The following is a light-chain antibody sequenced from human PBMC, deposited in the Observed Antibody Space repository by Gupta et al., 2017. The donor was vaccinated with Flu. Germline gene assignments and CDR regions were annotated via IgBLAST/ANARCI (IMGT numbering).Light chain of an antibody. Sequence: DIVMTQSPLSLPVPPVEQTAISCRSSQSLLHSNGYISLDWYLQKPGHSPQILIYLGSNRAFGVPDRFSGSGTGTNFTLKSIRVEAEDVWVYYCTQTLQTVITFGQGTRLEIK. J-gene: IGKJ5*01. CDR3: TQTLQTVIT. CDR1: QSLLHSNGYIS. V-gene: IGKV2-28*01. CDR2: LGS.